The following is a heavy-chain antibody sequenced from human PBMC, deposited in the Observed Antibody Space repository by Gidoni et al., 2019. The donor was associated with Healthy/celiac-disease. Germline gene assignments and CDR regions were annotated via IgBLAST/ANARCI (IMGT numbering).Heavy chain of an antibody. CDR3: ARDIVLQKGVYYYYGMDV. V-gene: IGHV1-8*01. CDR2: MNPNSGNT. D-gene: IGHD2-8*01. J-gene: IGHJ6*02. Sequence: QVQLVQSGAEVKKPGASVKVSCKASGYTFTSYDINWVRQATGQGLEWMGWMNPNSGNTGYAQKFQGRVTMTRNTSISTAYMELSSLRSEDTAVYYCARDIVLQKGVYYYYGMDVWGQGTTVTVSS. CDR1: GYTFTSYD.